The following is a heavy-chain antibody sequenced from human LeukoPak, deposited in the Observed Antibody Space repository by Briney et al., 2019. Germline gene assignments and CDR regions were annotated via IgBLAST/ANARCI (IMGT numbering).Heavy chain of an antibody. J-gene: IGHJ4*02. CDR2: INWKSGSI. Sequence: PGGSLRLSCAASGFTFDDYAMRWVRQTPGKGLEWVSGINWKSGSIGYADSVKGRFTISRDNAKNSLYLQMNSLRPEDTAFYYCAKDKGSGWSGIDYWGQGTLVTVSS. CDR3: AKDKGSGWSGIDY. D-gene: IGHD6-19*01. V-gene: IGHV3-9*01. CDR1: GFTFDDYA.